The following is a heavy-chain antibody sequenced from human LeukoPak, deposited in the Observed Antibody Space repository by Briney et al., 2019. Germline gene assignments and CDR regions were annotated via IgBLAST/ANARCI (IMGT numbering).Heavy chain of an antibody. V-gene: IGHV3-21*01. D-gene: IGHD4-23*01. Sequence: GGSLRLSCAASGFTFSSYSMNWVRQAPGKGLEWVSSISSSSSYIYYADSVKGRFTISRDNAKNSLYLQTNSLRAEDTAVYYCASTGGGNSGFDYWGQGTLVTVSS. CDR3: ASTGGGNSGFDY. CDR2: ISSSSSYI. CDR1: GFTFSSYS. J-gene: IGHJ4*02.